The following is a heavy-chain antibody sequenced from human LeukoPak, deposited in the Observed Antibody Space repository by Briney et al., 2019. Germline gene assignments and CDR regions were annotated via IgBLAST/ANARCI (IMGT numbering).Heavy chain of an antibody. CDR3: AKGKGSSSSSIDW. J-gene: IGHJ4*02. V-gene: IGHV3-23*01. D-gene: IGHD2-15*01. Sequence: GGSLRLSCAASGFTFNTYAMSWVRQAPGKGLEWVSAISGSAGSTYYADSVKGRFTISGDNSKNILYLQIHSLRAEDTAVYYCAKGKGSSSSSIDWWGQGTLVTVSS. CDR1: GFTFNTYA. CDR2: ISGSAGST.